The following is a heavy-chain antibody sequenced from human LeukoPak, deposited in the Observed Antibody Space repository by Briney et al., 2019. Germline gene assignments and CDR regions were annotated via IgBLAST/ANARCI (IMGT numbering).Heavy chain of an antibody. CDR2: IYYSGST. V-gene: IGHV4-59*01. D-gene: IGHD3-22*01. CDR1: GGSISSYY. J-gene: IGHJ2*01. CDR3: ARDPYYDSSTYWYFDL. Sequence: PSETLSLTCTVSGGSISSYYWSWIRQPPGKGLEWIGYIYYSGSTNYNPSLKSRVTISVDTSKNQFSLKLSSVTAADTAVYYCARDPYYDSSTYWYFDLWGRGTLLTVSS.